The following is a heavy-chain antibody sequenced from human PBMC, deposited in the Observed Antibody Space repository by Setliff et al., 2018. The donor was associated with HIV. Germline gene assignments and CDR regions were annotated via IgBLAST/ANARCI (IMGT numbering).Heavy chain of an antibody. CDR2: IYSSGNT. D-gene: IGHD2-15*01. V-gene: IGHV4-39*01. J-gene: IGHJ4*02. CDR3: ARVVVVAATPLVFDY. CDR1: GGSISTSSYY. Sequence: PSETLSLTCTVSGGSISTSSYYWGWIRQPPGKGLEWIGSIYSSGNTYYSPSLKNRVSMSVDRSGNQFSLKLSSVTAADTAVCYCARVVVVAATPLVFDYWGQGTPVTVSS.